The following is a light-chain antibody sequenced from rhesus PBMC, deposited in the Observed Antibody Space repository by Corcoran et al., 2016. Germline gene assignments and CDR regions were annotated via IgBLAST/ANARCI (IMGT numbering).Light chain of an antibody. Sequence: EIVLTQSPATLSLSPGERATLSCRASQSVSSRLAWYQQKPDQAPRLLFYGASSRATGIPDRFSGSGSGTDFTLPSSSLEPEEFVVYYCQQYGSWPQTFGQGTKVEIK. J-gene: IGKJ1*01. CDR3: QQYGSWPQT. V-gene: IGKV3-42*03. CDR2: GAS. CDR1: QSVSSR.